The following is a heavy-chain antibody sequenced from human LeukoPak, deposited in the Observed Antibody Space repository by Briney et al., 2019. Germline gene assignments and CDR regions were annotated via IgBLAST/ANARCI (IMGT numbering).Heavy chain of an antibody. CDR3: ARELNYDSSGYYFDY. CDR2: INPNSGGT. Sequence: ASVKVSCKASGYTFTVYFIHWVRQAPGQGLEWMGWINPNSGGTNYAQKFQGRVTMTRDTSISTAYMELRRLRSDDTAVYYCARELNYDSSGYYFDYWGQGTLVTVPS. D-gene: IGHD3-22*01. V-gene: IGHV1-2*02. J-gene: IGHJ4*02. CDR1: GYTFTVYF.